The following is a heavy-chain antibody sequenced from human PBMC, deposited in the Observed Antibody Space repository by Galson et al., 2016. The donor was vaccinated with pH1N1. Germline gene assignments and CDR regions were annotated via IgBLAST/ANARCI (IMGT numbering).Heavy chain of an antibody. J-gene: IGHJ4*02. CDR1: GYSFKSYW. CDR3: ARRGINGTDF. Sequence: QSGAEVKKSGESLKISCKGSGYSFKSYWIVWVRQMPGKGLEWMGIIYPGDSDTRYSPSFLGQVIMSADKSISTAFLQWSSLNASDTAMYYCARRGINGTDFWGQGTLVTVSS. D-gene: IGHD1/OR15-1a*01. CDR2: IYPGDSDT. V-gene: IGHV5-51*01.